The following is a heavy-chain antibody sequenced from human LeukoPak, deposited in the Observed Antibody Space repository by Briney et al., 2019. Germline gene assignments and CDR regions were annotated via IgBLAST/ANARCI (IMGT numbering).Heavy chain of an antibody. D-gene: IGHD2-2*01. V-gene: IGHV4-31*03. CDR2: IYYSGST. Sequence: SETLSLTCTVSGGSISSGGYYWSWIRQHPGKGLEWIGYIYYSGSTYYNPSLKSRVTISVDTSKNQFSLKLSSVTAADTAVYYCARDRGGGSGYAFNYWGQGTLVTVSS. CDR1: GGSISSGGYY. J-gene: IGHJ4*02. CDR3: ARDRGGGSGYAFNY.